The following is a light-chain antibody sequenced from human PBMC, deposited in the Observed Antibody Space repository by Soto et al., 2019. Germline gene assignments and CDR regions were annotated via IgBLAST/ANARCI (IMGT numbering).Light chain of an antibody. V-gene: IGKV3-20*01. CDR2: GAS. CDR1: QTVSSTY. J-gene: IGKJ1*01. CDR3: QQYGSSPST. Sequence: IVLTQSPGNLSLSPGETSTLSCRASQTVSSTYLAWYQHKPGRAPRLLIDGASSRAAGIPDRFSGSGSGTDFTLTISRLEPEDLAVYYCQQYGSSPSTFGQGTKVDIK.